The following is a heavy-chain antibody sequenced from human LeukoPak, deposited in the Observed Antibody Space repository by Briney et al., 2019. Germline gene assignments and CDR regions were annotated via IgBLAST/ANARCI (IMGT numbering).Heavy chain of an antibody. V-gene: IGHV4-38-2*02. CDR2: IYHSGST. J-gene: IGHJ4*02. CDR1: GYSISSGYY. Sequence: SETLSLTCTVSGYSISSGYYWGWVRQPPGKGLERIGSIYHSGSTYYNPSLKSRVTISVDTSKNQFSLKLSSVTAADTAVYYCARAAYCTNGVCYGNDYWGQGTLVTVSS. D-gene: IGHD2-8*01. CDR3: ARAAYCTNGVCYGNDY.